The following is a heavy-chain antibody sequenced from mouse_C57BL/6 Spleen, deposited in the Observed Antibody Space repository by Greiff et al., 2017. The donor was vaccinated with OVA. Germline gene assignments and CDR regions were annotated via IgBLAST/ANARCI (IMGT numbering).Heavy chain of an antibody. CDR3: ARKELSGFAY. CDR1: GYTFTSYW. V-gene: IGHV1-69*01. J-gene: IGHJ3*01. Sequence: QVQLQQPGAELVMPGASVKLSCKASGYTFTSYWMHWVKQRPGQGLEWIGEIDPSDSYTNYNQKFKGKSTLTVDKSSSTAYMQLSSLTSEDSAVDYCARKELSGFAYWGQGTLVTVSA. CDR2: IDPSDSYT.